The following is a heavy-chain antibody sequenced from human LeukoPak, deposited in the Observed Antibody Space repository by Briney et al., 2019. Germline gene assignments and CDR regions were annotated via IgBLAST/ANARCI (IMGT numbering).Heavy chain of an antibody. V-gene: IGHV1-2*06. Sequence: ASVKVSCKASGYTFTGYYMHWVRQAPGQGLEWMGRINPNSGGTNYAQKLQGRVTMTTDTSTSTAYMELRSLRSDDTAVYYCAREYRNSYYFDYWGQGTLVTVSS. J-gene: IGHJ4*02. CDR1: GYTFTGYY. CDR3: AREYRNSYYFDY. CDR2: INPNSGGT. D-gene: IGHD6-13*01.